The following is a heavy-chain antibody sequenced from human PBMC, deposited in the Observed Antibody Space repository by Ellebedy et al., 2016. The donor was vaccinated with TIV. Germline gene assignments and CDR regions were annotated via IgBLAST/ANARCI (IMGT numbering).Heavy chain of an antibody. CDR2: ISGTGGTT. Sequence: GESLKISCAGSGFRFSNYAMSWVRQAPGRGLEWVSTISGTGGTTYSADTVQGRFTISRDNSKNILYLQMNSPRAEDAALYYCVKGGDYDRPDDWGQGTLVTVSS. CDR1: GFRFSNYA. CDR3: VKGGDYDRPDD. J-gene: IGHJ4*02. D-gene: IGHD4-17*01. V-gene: IGHV3-23*01.